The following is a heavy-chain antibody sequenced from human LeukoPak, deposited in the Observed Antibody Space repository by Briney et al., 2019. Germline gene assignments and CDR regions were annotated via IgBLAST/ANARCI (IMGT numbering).Heavy chain of an antibody. Sequence: SETLSLTCTVSGGSISSSSYYWGWIRQPPGKGLEWIGSIYYSGSTYYNPSLKSRVTISVDTSKIQFSLKLSSVTAADTAVYYCARLSLGFFDYWGQGTLVTVSS. CDR1: GGSISSSSYY. CDR2: IYYSGST. V-gene: IGHV4-39*01. J-gene: IGHJ4*02. D-gene: IGHD7-27*01. CDR3: ARLSLGFFDY.